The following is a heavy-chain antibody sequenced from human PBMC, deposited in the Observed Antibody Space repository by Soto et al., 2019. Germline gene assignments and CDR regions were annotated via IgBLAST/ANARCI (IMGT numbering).Heavy chain of an antibody. CDR3: ARSTEVYYGSGSYYSWFDP. J-gene: IGHJ5*02. D-gene: IGHD3-10*01. CDR1: GFTFSSYA. V-gene: IGHV3-30-3*01. CDR2: ISYDGSNK. Sequence: EGSLRLSCAASGFTFSSYAMHWVRQAPGKGLEWVAVISYDGSNKYYADSVKGRFTISRDNSKNTLYLQMNSLRAEDTAVYYCARSTEVYYGSGSYYSWFDPWGQGTLVTVSS.